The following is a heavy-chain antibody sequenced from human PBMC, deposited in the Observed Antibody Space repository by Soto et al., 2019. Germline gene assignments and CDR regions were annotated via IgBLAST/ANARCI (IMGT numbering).Heavy chain of an antibody. CDR1: GGSFSGYY. V-gene: IGHV4-34*01. D-gene: IGHD6-13*01. Sequence: SETLSLTCAVYGGSFSGYYWSWFRQPPGKGLEWIGEINHSGSTNYNPSLKSRVTISVDTSKNQFSLKLSSVTAADTAVYYCARGRFRYSSSWNATDVWGPGTTVTVSS. CDR2: INHSGST. CDR3: ARGRFRYSSSWNATDV. J-gene: IGHJ6*02.